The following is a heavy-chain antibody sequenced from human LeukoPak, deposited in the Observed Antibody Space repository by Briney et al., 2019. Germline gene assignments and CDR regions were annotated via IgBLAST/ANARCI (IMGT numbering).Heavy chain of an antibody. CDR1: GFTFCSYG. D-gene: IGHD6-13*01. Sequence: GGSLRFSCAAYGFTFCSYGMQRLPQAPGKGREGLTGIYYAGSNKYYAASVKGRFSIFRDNSKNTLYLQMNSLRAEDTAVYYCAKQGIAAAGTAFDIWGQGTMVTVSS. CDR2: IYYAGSNK. J-gene: IGHJ3*02. CDR3: AKQGIAAAGTAFDI. V-gene: IGHV3-30*18.